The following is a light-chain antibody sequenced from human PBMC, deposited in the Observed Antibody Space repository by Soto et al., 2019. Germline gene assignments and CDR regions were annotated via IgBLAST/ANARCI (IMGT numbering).Light chain of an antibody. CDR3: FSFTSTHTHV. J-gene: IGLJ1*01. CDR2: ETT. CDR1: SSDFGSYKF. Sequence: QSVLTQPASVSGSPGQSVTISCTGTSSDFGSYKFVSWYQHHPGKVPKVIIYETTKRPSGVSDRFFGSKSGNTASLTISGLQAEDEADYYCFSFTSTHTHVFGSGTQLTVL. V-gene: IGLV2-23*01.